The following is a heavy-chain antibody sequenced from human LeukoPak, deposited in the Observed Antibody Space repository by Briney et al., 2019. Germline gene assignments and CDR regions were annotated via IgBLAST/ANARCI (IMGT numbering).Heavy chain of an antibody. CDR2: ITGSGSST. V-gene: IGHV3-23*01. Sequence: GGSLRLSCASSGFIFRNHAMAWVRQAPGRGLEWISAITGSGSSTYDADSVRGRFTISRDNSKNMVFLQMNGLRAEDTAVYYCAKDLVVRTPRTNFDYWGQGTLVTVSS. D-gene: IGHD3-10*01. CDR1: GFIFRNHA. J-gene: IGHJ4*02. CDR3: AKDLVVRTPRTNFDY.